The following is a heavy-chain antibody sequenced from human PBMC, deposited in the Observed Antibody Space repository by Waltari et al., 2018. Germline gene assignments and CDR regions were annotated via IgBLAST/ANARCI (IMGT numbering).Heavy chain of an antibody. V-gene: IGHV4-59*11. CDR1: GGSISSHY. D-gene: IGHD3-22*01. CDR3: ARDHQNYYDSSGYYSDFDY. CDR2: IYYSGST. Sequence: QVQLQESGPGLVKPSETLSLTCTVSGGSISSHYWSWIRQPPGKGLEWIGYIYYSGSTNYNPSLKSRVTISVDTSKNQFSLKLSSVTAADTAVYYCARDHQNYYDSSGYYSDFDYLGQGTLVTVSS. J-gene: IGHJ4*02.